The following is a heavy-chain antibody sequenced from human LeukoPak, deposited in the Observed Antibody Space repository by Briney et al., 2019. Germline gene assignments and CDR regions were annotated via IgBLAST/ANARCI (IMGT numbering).Heavy chain of an antibody. V-gene: IGHV3-48*03. CDR3: TRDAGTRLKYSFGYGDY. J-gene: IGHJ4*02. Sequence: GGSPRLSCVASGFTFHNYEMNWVRQAPGKGLEWVSYISSSGATIHYADAVKGRFTISRDNAKSSLYLQMNSLRAEDTAVYYCTRDAGTRLKYSFGYGDYWGQGALVTVSS. CDR2: ISSSGATI. CDR1: GFTFHNYE. D-gene: IGHD5-18*01.